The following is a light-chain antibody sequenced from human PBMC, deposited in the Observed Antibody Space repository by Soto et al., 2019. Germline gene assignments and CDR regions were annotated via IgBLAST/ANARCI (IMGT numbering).Light chain of an antibody. CDR2: AAS. Sequence: EIVMTQSPATLSVSPGERVTLSCRASQSVSGHLAWYQQKPGQAPRLLIYAASNRATGVPARFSGSWSGTEFTLTISSLQSEDFAVYYCQQYNNWITFGQGTRLEIK. J-gene: IGKJ5*01. CDR3: QQYNNWIT. V-gene: IGKV3-15*01. CDR1: QSVSGH.